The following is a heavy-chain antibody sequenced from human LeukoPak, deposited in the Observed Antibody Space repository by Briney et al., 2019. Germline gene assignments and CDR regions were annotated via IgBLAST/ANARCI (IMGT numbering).Heavy chain of an antibody. V-gene: IGHV4-34*01. CDR1: GGSFSGYY. CDR2: INHSGST. Sequence: SETLSLTCAVYGGSFSGYYWSWIRQPPGKGLEWIGEINHSGSTNYNPSLKSRVTISVDTSKNQFSLKLSSVTAADTAVYYCARVVFYGDSPWYYFDYWGQGTLVTVSS. J-gene: IGHJ4*02. D-gene: IGHD4-17*01. CDR3: ARVVFYGDSPWYYFDY.